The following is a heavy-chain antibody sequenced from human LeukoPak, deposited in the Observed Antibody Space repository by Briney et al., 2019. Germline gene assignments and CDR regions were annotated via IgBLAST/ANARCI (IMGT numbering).Heavy chain of an antibody. CDR2: IYYSGTT. CDR1: GGSISNYY. CDR3: DLYCGGDCSHAFDI. Sequence: SETLSLTCTVSGGSISNYYWSWIRQPPGKGLEWIGYIYYSGTTNYSPSLKSRVTISVDTSKNQFSLKLSSVTAADTAVYYCDLYCGGDCSHAFDIWGQGTMVTVSS. V-gene: IGHV4-59*08. D-gene: IGHD2-21*02. J-gene: IGHJ3*02.